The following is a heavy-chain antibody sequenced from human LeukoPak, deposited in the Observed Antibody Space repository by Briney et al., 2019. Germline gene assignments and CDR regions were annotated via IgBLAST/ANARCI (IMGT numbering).Heavy chain of an antibody. D-gene: IGHD3-16*01. Sequence: GGSLRLSCAASGFTFRSYAMSCVRQAPGKGLEWVSAITNGGGTTYYANSVKARFTISRDNSKNTLYLQIIGLRAEDTAVYYCARDPPHVSWLFDYWGQGTLVTVSS. CDR1: GFTFRSYA. CDR2: ITNGGGTT. J-gene: IGHJ4*02. CDR3: ARDPPHVSWLFDY. V-gene: IGHV3-23*01.